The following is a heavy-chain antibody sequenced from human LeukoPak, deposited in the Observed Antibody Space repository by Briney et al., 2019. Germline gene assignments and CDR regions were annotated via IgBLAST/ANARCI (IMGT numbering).Heavy chain of an antibody. J-gene: IGHJ4*02. Sequence: GGSLRLSCAASGFSFRSYDMHWVRQAPGKGLERVSVISYDGSNTYYTDSVKGRFTISRDNSKNTLYLQMNSLRAEDTAVYYCAKDFRIVGATDLDYWGQGTLVTVSS. CDR3: AKDFRIVGATDLDY. V-gene: IGHV3-30*18. CDR2: ISYDGSNT. D-gene: IGHD1-26*01. CDR1: GFSFRSYD.